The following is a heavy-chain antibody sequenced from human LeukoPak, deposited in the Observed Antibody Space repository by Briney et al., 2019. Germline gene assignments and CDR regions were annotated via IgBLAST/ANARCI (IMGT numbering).Heavy chain of an antibody. J-gene: IGHJ3*02. CDR2: IYYSGST. D-gene: IGHD3-22*01. CDR3: ARVTLSYYYDGSGRLGDAFDI. Sequence: SETLSLTCTVSRGSISSYYWSWIRQPPGKGLEWIGYIYYSGSTNYNPSLKSRVTISVDTSKNQFSLKLSSVTAADTAVYYCARVTLSYYYDGSGRLGDAFDIWGQGTMVTVSS. V-gene: IGHV4-59*01. CDR1: RGSISSYY.